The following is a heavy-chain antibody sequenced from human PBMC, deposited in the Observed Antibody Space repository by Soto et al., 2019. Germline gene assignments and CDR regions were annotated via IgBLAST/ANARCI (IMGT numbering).Heavy chain of an antibody. CDR1: GFTFSSYG. CDR2: ISSDGSNK. V-gene: IGHV3-30*18. J-gene: IGHJ6*02. CDR3: AKDLLTMGDYYCMDV. D-gene: IGHD3-10*01. Sequence: QVQLVESGGGVVQPGRSLRLSCATSGFTFSSYGMHWVRQAPGKGLEWVAVISSDGSNKYYADSVKGRFTISRDNSKNTLYLQVNSLRAEDTAVYYCAKDLLTMGDYYCMDVWGQGTTVTVSS.